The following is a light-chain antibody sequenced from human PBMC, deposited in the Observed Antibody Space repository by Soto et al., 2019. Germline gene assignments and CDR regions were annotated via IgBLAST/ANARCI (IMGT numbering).Light chain of an antibody. CDR3: QQANSFPRT. J-gene: IGKJ3*01. V-gene: IGKV1-12*01. Sequence: DIQMTQSPSSVSASVGDRVTITCRASPGISSWLAWYQQKPGKAPKLLIYAASSLQSGVPSRFSGSGSGTDFTLTINNLQPEDFATYYCQQANSFPRTFGPGTKVDSK. CDR1: PGISSW. CDR2: AAS.